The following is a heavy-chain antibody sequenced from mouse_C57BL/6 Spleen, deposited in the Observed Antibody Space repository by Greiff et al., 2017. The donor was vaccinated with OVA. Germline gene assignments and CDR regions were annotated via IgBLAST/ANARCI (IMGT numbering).Heavy chain of an antibody. D-gene: IGHD2-5*01. Sequence: QVQLQQSGPELVKPGASVKISCKASGYAFSSSWMNWVKQRPGKGLEWIGRIYPGDGDTNYNGKFKGKATLTADKSSSTAYMQLSSLTSEDSAVYFCARSHSNSYAMDYWGQGTSVTVSS. CDR2: IYPGDGDT. CDR1: GYAFSSSW. V-gene: IGHV1-82*01. CDR3: ARSHSNSYAMDY. J-gene: IGHJ4*01.